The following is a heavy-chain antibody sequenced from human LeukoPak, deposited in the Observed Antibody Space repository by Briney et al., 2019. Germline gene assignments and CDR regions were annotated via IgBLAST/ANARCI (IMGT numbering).Heavy chain of an antibody. CDR1: GFTFSSYW. Sequence: PGGSLRLSCAASGFTFSSYWMHWVRQAPGKGLVWVSRINSDGSSTSYADSVKGRFTISRDNAKHTLYLQMNSLRAEDTAVYYCARALSYCSSTSCHSIGYWGQGTLVTVSS. D-gene: IGHD2-2*01. V-gene: IGHV3-74*01. J-gene: IGHJ4*02. CDR2: INSDGSST. CDR3: ARALSYCSSTSCHSIGY.